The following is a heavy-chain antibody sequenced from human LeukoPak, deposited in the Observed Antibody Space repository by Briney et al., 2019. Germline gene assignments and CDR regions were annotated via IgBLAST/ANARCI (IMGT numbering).Heavy chain of an antibody. V-gene: IGHV3-23*01. CDR2: ISGRGSNT. D-gene: IGHD5-18*01. J-gene: IGHJ4*02. Sequence: GGSLRLSCAASGFTFSSYAMSWVRQAPGEGLGWVSDISGRGSNTYYADSVKGRFTISRDNSKNTLYLQMNSLRGEDTAVYYCAKRDTSPFDYWGQGTLVTVSS. CDR3: AKRDTSPFDY. CDR1: GFTFSSYA.